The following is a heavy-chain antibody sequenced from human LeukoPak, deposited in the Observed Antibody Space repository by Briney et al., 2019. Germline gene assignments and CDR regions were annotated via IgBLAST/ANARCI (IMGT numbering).Heavy chain of an antibody. CDR3: ATAYSSGWYYFDY. J-gene: IGHJ4*02. V-gene: IGHV3-23*01. D-gene: IGHD6-19*01. Sequence: GGSLRLSCAASGFTFSNYAMSWVRQAPGKGLEWVSVISGSDGSTYYADSVKGRFTISRDNSKNTLCLQMNNLRADDTAVYYCATAYSSGWYYFDYWGQGTLVTVSS. CDR2: ISGSDGST. CDR1: GFTFSNYA.